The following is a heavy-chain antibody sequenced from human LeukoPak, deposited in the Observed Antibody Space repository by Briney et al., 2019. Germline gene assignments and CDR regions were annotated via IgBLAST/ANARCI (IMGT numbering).Heavy chain of an antibody. CDR2: IYYSGST. Sequence: SETLSLTCTVSGGSIYSYYWSWIRQPPGKGLEWIGYIYYSGSTNYNPSLKSRVTMSVDASKNQFSLKLSSVTAADTAVYYCARSVPAANRYYYYYMDVWGKGTTVTVSS. CDR3: ARSVPAANRYYYYYMDV. D-gene: IGHD2-2*01. V-gene: IGHV4-59*12. J-gene: IGHJ6*03. CDR1: GGSIYSYY.